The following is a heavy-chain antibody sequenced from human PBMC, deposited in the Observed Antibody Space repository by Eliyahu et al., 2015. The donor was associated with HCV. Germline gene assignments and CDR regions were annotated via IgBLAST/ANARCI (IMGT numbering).Heavy chain of an antibody. Sequence: EVQLVESGGDLVQPGGSLXLSCAAXEFTFXXYWMNWVRQXPGKGLEWVGNINQDGSEKNYVDSVRGRFTISRDNAKNSLFLQLSSLRVEDTAIYYCATDRTSSGWLTERFDKWGQGTLVTVSS. CDR1: EFTFXXYW. CDR3: ATDRTSSGWLTERFDK. V-gene: IGHV3-7*01. D-gene: IGHD6-19*01. J-gene: IGHJ4*02. CDR2: INQDGSEK.